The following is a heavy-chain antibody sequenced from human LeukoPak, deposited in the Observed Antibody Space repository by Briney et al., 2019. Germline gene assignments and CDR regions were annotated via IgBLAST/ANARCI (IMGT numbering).Heavy chain of an antibody. V-gene: IGHV3-23*01. J-gene: IGHJ4*02. D-gene: IGHD4-17*01. CDR3: AKWSLAATTVTFFDY. CDR2: ISGSGGST. Sequence: PGGSLRLSCAASGFTFSSYAMSWVRQAPGKGLEWVSAISGSGGSTYYADSVKGRFTISRDNSKNTLYLQMNSLRAEDAAVYYCAKWSLAATTVTFFDYWGQGTLVTVSS. CDR1: GFTFSSYA.